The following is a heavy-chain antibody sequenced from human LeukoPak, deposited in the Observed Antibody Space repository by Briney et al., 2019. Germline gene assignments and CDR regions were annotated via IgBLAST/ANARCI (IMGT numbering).Heavy chain of an antibody. J-gene: IGHJ4*02. V-gene: IGHV1-2*02. Sequence: VASVKVSCKASGGTFSSYVFSWVRQAPGQGLEWMGWINPNSGGTNYAQKFQGRVTMTRDTSISTAYMDLTRLRSDDTAVYYCARDNSYGDYGRFAYWGQGTLVTVSS. CDR3: ARDNSYGDYGRFAY. CDR2: INPNSGGT. CDR1: GGTFSSYV. D-gene: IGHD4-17*01.